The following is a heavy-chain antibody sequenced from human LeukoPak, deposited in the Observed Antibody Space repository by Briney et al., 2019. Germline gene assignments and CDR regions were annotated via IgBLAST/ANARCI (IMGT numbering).Heavy chain of an antibody. J-gene: IGHJ4*02. CDR3: VPLPIAVAGTHLLDY. CDR2: ISSYGGST. D-gene: IGHD6-19*01. V-gene: IGHV3-64D*09. CDR1: GFTFSTYA. Sequence: GGSLRLSCSASGFTFSTYAMHWVRQAPGKGLEYVSAISSYGGSTYYADSVKGRFTISRDNSKITLYLQMSSRRAEDTAVYYCVPLPIAVAGTHLLDYWGQGTLVTVSS.